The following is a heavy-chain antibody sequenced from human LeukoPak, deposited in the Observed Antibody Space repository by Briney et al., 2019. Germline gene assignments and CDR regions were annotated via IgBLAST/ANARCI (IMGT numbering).Heavy chain of an antibody. Sequence: PGGSLRLSCAASGFTFSSYAMHWVRQAPGKGLEWVAVISYDGSNNYYADSVKGRFTISRDNSKNTLYLQMNSLRAEDTAVYYCAREYGDYYDSSGYSPWGQGTLVTVSS. J-gene: IGHJ5*02. CDR2: ISYDGSNN. V-gene: IGHV3-30*01. CDR3: AREYGDYYDSSGYSP. CDR1: GFTFSSYA. D-gene: IGHD3-22*01.